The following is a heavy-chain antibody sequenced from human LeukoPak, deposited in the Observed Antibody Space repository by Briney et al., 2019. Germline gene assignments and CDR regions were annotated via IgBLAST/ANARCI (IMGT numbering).Heavy chain of an antibody. CDR1: GGSFSGYY. V-gene: IGHV4-34*01. J-gene: IGHJ6*02. CDR2: INHSGST. CDR3: ARDGGDYGMDV. Sequence: PSETLSLTCAVYGGSFSGYYWSWIRQPPGKGLEWIGEINHSGSTNYNPSLKSRVTISVDTSKNQFSLKLSSVTAADTAVYYCARDGGDYGMDVWGQGTTVTVSS. D-gene: IGHD2-21*01.